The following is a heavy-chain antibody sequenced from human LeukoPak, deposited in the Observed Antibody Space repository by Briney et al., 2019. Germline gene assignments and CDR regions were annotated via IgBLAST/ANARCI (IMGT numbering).Heavy chain of an antibody. CDR3: TRSGGAGYDFWSGYTNYYFDY. J-gene: IGHJ4*02. Sequence: GGSLRLSCTASGFTFGDYAMSWVRQAPGKGLEWVGFIRSKAYGGTTEYAASVKGRFTISRDDSKSIAYLQMNSLKTEDTAVYYCTRSGGAGYDFWSGYTNYYFDYWGQGTLVTVSS. V-gene: IGHV3-49*04. D-gene: IGHD3-3*01. CDR1: GFTFGDYA. CDR2: IRSKAYGGTT.